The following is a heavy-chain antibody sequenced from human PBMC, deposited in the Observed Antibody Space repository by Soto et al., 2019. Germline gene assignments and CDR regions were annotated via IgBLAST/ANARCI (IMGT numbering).Heavy chain of an antibody. Sequence: FEFWPLTSNGSGGTFVCTLYYLGWVRLPSWKRLEGSGIIYFSGSTYYHPPLNSQVTISVDTSKNQFSLQLSSVTAADTALYYCARHGASGSYYNWFDSWGQGTLVTVS. CDR1: GGTFVCTLYY. J-gene: IGHJ5*01. CDR2: IYFSGST. CDR3: ARHGASGSYYNWFDS. V-gene: IGHV4-39*01. D-gene: IGHD3-10*01.